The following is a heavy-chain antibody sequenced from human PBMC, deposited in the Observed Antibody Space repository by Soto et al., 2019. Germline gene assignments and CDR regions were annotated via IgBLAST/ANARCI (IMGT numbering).Heavy chain of an antibody. CDR3: ARESIAVAGTGYYFDY. J-gene: IGHJ4*02. V-gene: IGHV4-61*01. Sequence: PSETLSLTCTVSGGSVSSGSYYWSWIRQPPGKGLEWIGYIYYSGSTNYNPSLKSRVTISVDTSKNQFSLKLSSVTAADTAVYYCARESIAVAGTGYYFDYWGQGTLVTVSS. CDR1: GGSVSSGSYY. CDR2: IYYSGST. D-gene: IGHD6-19*01.